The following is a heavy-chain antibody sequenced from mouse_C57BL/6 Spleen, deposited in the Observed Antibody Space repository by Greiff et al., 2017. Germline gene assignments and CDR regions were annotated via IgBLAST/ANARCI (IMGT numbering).Heavy chain of an antibody. CDR3: AREGGNDKYFDV. J-gene: IGHJ1*03. Sequence: VQLQQSGPELVKPGASVKISCKASGYSFTDYNMNWVKQSNGKSLEWIGVINPNYGTTSYNQKFKGKATLTVDQSSSTAYMQLNSLTSEDAAVYDCAREGGNDKYFDVWGTGTTVTVSS. CDR2: INPNYGTT. V-gene: IGHV1-39*01. D-gene: IGHD2-2*01. CDR1: GYSFTDYN.